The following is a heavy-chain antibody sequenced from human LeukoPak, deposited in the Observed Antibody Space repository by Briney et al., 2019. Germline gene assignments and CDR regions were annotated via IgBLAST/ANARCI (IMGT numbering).Heavy chain of an antibody. Sequence: SETLSLTCTVSGGSISRSSYYWGWIRQPPGKGLEWIGSIYYSGSTNYNPSLKSRVTISVDTSKNQFSLKLSSVTAADTAVYYCARQTPDYGGTGSDAFDIWGQGTMVTVSS. J-gene: IGHJ3*02. D-gene: IGHD4-23*01. CDR2: IYYSGST. CDR1: GGSISRSSYY. V-gene: IGHV4-39*01. CDR3: ARQTPDYGGTGSDAFDI.